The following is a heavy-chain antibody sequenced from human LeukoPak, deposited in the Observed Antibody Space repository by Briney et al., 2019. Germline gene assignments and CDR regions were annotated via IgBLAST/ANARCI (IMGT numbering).Heavy chain of an antibody. Sequence: SETLSLTCAVYGGSFSGYYWSWIRQPPGKGLEWIGEINHSGSTNYNPSLKSRVTISVDTSKNQFSVTLTSVTVADTAVYYCARGPHQHWPLGQFWGQGSLVTVSS. CDR2: INHSGST. D-gene: IGHD2-2*01. J-gene: IGHJ4*02. V-gene: IGHV4-34*01. CDR3: ARGPHQHWPLGQF. CDR1: GGSFSGYY.